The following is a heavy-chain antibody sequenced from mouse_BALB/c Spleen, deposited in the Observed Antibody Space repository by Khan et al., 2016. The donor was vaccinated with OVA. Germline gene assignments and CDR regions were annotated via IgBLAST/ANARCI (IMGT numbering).Heavy chain of an antibody. Sequence: QVQLKQSGAELVKPGASVKLSCKASGYTFNSYYMYWVKQRPGQGLEWIGEINPNNSDANFNEKFKNKATLTVDKSSNTAFMQLSSLTSEDSAVYYCTRSGYGSFAYWGQGTLVTVSA. V-gene: IGHV1S81*02. D-gene: IGHD2-2*01. CDR3: TRSGYGSFAY. CDR2: INPNNSDA. CDR1: GYTFNSYY. J-gene: IGHJ3*01.